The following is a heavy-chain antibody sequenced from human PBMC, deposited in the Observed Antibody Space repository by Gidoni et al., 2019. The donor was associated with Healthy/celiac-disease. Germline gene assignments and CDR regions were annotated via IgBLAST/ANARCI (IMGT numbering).Heavy chain of an antibody. Sequence: QLQLLQSGAEVKKPGASVKVSCEASGYTFTSSRISWVRQAPGQGLEWMGWISAYNGNTNYAQKLQGRVTMTTDTSTSTAYMELRSLRSDDTAVYYWARQGWGFGYAGYWGQGTLVTVSS. CDR1: GYTFTSSR. J-gene: IGHJ4*02. D-gene: IGHD5-12*01. CDR3: ARQGWGFGYAGY. CDR2: ISAYNGNT. V-gene: IGHV1-18*01.